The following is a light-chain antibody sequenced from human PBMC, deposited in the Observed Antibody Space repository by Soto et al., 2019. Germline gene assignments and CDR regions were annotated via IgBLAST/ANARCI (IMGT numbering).Light chain of an antibody. V-gene: IGKV1-8*01. J-gene: IGKJ1*01. CDR1: QGISSY. CDR2: AAS. Sequence: AIRMTQSPSSLSSSTGDRVTITCLASQGISSYLAWYQQKPGKAPKLLIYAASTLQSGVPSRFSGSGSGTDFTLTISCLQSEDFATYYRQKYYSYPRTFGQGTKVDIK. CDR3: QKYYSYPRT.